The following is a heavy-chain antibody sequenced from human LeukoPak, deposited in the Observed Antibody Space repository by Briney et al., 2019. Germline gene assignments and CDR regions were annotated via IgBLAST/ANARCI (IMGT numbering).Heavy chain of an antibody. Sequence: PSETLSLTCTVSGGSISSYYWSWIRQPPGKGLEWIGYIYNTGSTYYNPSLKSRVTISVDTSKNQFSLNLRSVTAADTAVYYCARAGYSSRWGTLDSWGQGTLVTVSS. D-gene: IGHD6-13*01. V-gene: IGHV4-59*08. CDR2: IYNTGST. J-gene: IGHJ4*02. CDR3: ARAGYSSRWGTLDS. CDR1: GGSISSYY.